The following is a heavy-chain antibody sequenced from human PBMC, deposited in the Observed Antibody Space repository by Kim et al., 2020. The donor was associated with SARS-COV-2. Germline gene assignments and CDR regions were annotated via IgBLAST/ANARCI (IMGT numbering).Heavy chain of an antibody. V-gene: IGHV3-21*01. J-gene: IGHJ4*02. D-gene: IGHD2-2*01. CDR2: I. Sequence: IYYADSVKGRFTISRDNAKNSLYLQMNSLRAEDTAVYYCAREGVVTPIDYWGQGTLVTVSS. CDR3: AREGVVTPIDY.